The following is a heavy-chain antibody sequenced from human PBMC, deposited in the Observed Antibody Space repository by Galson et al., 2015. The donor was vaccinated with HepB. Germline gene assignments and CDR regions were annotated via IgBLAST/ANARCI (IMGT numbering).Heavy chain of an antibody. D-gene: IGHD4-17*01. CDR3: AKAFGLYTHDYGDPPGFDP. J-gene: IGHJ5*02. Sequence: SLRLSCAASGFTFDDYAMHWVRQAPGKGLEWVSGISWNSGSIGYADSVKGRFTISRDNAKNSLYLQMNSLRAEDTALYYCAKAFGLYTHDYGDPPGFDPWGQGTLVTVSS. CDR1: GFTFDDYA. V-gene: IGHV3-9*01. CDR2: ISWNSGSI.